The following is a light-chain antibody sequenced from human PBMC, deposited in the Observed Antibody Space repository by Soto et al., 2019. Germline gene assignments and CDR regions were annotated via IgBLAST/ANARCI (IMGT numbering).Light chain of an antibody. CDR3: QQYYGNPT. V-gene: IGKV4-1*01. CDR2: WAS. J-gene: IGKJ4*01. Sequence: DIVMTQSPDSLSVSLGERATINCRSSQSVLYSSNSKNYLAWYQHKPGQPPKLLIYWASTRESGVPERFSGSGSGTDFTRTISSLQAEDVAVYCCQQYYGNPTFGGGTKVEIK. CDR1: QSVLYSSNSKNY.